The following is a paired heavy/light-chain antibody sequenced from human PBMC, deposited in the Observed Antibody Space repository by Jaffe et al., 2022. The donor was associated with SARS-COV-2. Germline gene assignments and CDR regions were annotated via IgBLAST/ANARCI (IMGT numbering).Light chain of an antibody. CDR1: SSDVGGYNY. J-gene: IGLJ2*01. Sequence: QSALTQPASVSGSPGQSITISCTGTSSDVGGYNYVSWYQQHPGRAPKLMIYDVTNRPSGVSDRFSGSKSGNTASLTISGLQAEDEADYYCNSYRSSGNVIFGGGTRLTVL. CDR2: DVT. CDR3: NSYRSSGNVI. V-gene: IGLV2-14*03.
Heavy chain of an antibody. CDR1: AFTFSSSG. Sequence: QAQLVESGGGVVQPGRSLRLSCEASAFTFSSSGMHWVRQAPGKGLEWVAFIQYHGTDERYADSVKGRFTISRDNSKNTLYLQMSSLRVEDTALYRCAREGNTRQVGTFDNWGQGTLVTVSS. D-gene: IGHD2-15*01. CDR2: IQYHGTDE. V-gene: IGHV3-33*05. J-gene: IGHJ4*02. CDR3: AREGNTRQVGTFDN.